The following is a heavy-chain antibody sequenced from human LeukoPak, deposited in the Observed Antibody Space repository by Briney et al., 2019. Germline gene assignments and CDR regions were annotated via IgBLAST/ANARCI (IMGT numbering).Heavy chain of an antibody. V-gene: IGHV1-46*01. Sequence: ASVKVSCKASGGTFSSYAISWVRQAPGQGLEWMGIINPSGGSTSYAQKFQGRVTMTRDTSTSTVYMELSSLRSEDTAVYYCARDRSSWYYFDYWGQGTLVTVSS. CDR2: INPSGGST. CDR3: ARDRSSWYYFDY. CDR1: GGTFSSYA. D-gene: IGHD6-13*01. J-gene: IGHJ4*02.